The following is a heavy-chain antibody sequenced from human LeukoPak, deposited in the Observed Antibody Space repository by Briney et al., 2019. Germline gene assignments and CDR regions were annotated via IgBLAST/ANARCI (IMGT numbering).Heavy chain of an antibody. V-gene: IGHV3-30*03. D-gene: IGHD3-22*01. CDR2: VSYDGGHK. J-gene: IGHJ4*02. Sequence: GGSLRLSCVGSGFSLSDDGIHWVRQAPGKGLEWVAVVSYDGGHKYYADSVKGRFTISRDTSSDTVSLQMNSLRVEDTALYYCARDRINMMVLGHDSGLDCWGQGTLVTVSS. CDR1: GFSLSDDG. CDR3: ARDRINMMVLGHDSGLDC.